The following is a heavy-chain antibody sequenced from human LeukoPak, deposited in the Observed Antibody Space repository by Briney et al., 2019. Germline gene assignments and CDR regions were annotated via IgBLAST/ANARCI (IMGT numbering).Heavy chain of an antibody. D-gene: IGHD5-18*01. J-gene: IGHJ4*02. CDR1: GCDFTAYG. CDR2: IYPGGANG. V-gene: IGHV5-51*01. Sequence: VENRKISWVGSGCDFTAYGIAWVRQMPRKGLEWMGNIYPGGANGRYSPSFQGQVTMSADKSITTVYLQRSSLKASDTAMYYCARHFHSAWFGFWGQGSLVTVSS. CDR3: ARHFHSAWFGF.